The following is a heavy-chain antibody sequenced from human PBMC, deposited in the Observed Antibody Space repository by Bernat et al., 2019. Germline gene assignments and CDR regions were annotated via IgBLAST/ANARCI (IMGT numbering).Heavy chain of an antibody. J-gene: IGHJ4*02. CDR3: AKGGGSYSLYTGADY. CDR1: GFTFSNYG. D-gene: IGHD1-26*01. Sequence: QVQLVESGGGVVQPGRSLRLSCAASGFTFSNYGMHWVRQAPGKGLEWVTVISYDGSNKYYADSVKGRFTISRDNSKNTLYLQMNSLRAEDTAVYYCAKGGGSYSLYTGADYWGQGTLVTVSS. CDR2: ISYDGSNK. V-gene: IGHV3-30*18.